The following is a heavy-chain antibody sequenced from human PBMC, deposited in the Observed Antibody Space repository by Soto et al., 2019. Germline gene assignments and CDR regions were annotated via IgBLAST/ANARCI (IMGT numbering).Heavy chain of an antibody. Sequence: EVQLVESGGGLVQPGGSLRLSCAASGFTFSSYWMHWVRQAPGKGLVWVSRINRDGSSTNYADSARGRVTISRDNAKNTLSLQVNGLRAEDTAVYYCAREIATTGEYYFDYWGQGILVTVSS. CDR2: INRDGSST. D-gene: IGHD6-13*01. V-gene: IGHV3-74*01. J-gene: IGHJ4*02. CDR3: AREIATTGEYYFDY. CDR1: GFTFSSYW.